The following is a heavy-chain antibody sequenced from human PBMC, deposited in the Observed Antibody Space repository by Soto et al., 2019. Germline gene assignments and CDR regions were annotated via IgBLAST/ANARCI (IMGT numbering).Heavy chain of an antibody. CDR3: ASDGSYDAFDI. J-gene: IGHJ3*02. CDR2: IYYSGST. V-gene: IGHV4-30-4*01. D-gene: IGHD1-26*01. Sequence: QVQLQESGPGLVKPSQTLSLTCTVSGGSISSGDYYWSWIRQPPGKGREWIGYIYYSGSTYYNPSAKSRVTLSLDTCKDQCPLKLSSVTAAGTAVFYCASDGSYDAFDIWGQGTMGTVS. CDR1: GGSISSGDYY.